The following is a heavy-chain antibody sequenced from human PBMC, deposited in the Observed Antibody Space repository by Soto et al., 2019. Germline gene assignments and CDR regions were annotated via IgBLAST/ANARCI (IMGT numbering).Heavy chain of an antibody. CDR1: GFTFSSYS. CDR3: ASPNYYYYYMDV. CDR2: ISSSSSYL. Sequence: DVQLVESGGGLVKPGGSLRLSCAASGFTFSSYSMNWVRQAPGKGLEWVSSISSSSSYLYYADSVKGRFTISRDNAKNSLYLQMNSLRAEDTAVYYCASPNYYYYYMDVWGKGTTVTVSS. J-gene: IGHJ6*03. V-gene: IGHV3-21*01.